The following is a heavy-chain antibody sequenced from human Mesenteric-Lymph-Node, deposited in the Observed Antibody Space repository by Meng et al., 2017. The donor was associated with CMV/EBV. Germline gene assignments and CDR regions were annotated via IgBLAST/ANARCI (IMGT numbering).Heavy chain of an antibody. D-gene: IGHD6-13*01. CDR1: GGSISSSNFY. Sequence: SETLSLTCTVSGGSISSSNFYWGWIRQPPGKGLEWIGSMSYSGSTNYNPSLKSRVTISIDTSKNQFSLRLTSVTAADTAVYYCSRGSTSSWYGLDSWGQGTLVTVSS. J-gene: IGHJ5*01. CDR2: MSYSGST. V-gene: IGHV4-39*07. CDR3: SRGSTSSWYGLDS.